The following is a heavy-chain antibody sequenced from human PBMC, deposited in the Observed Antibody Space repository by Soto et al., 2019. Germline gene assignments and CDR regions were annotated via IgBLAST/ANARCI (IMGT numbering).Heavy chain of an antibody. CDR1: GFSVSNIH. V-gene: IGHV3-53*01. CDR3: ARGVDLDF. CDR2: IDSGVRA. Sequence: PGGSLRLSGAASGFSVSNIHMSWVRQAPNKGLEWVSVIDSGVRAFYADSVKGRFTISTDNSKNTLHLQMNSLRPEDSGVYYCARGVDLDFWGQGTLVTVSS. D-gene: IGHD3-10*01. J-gene: IGHJ4*02.